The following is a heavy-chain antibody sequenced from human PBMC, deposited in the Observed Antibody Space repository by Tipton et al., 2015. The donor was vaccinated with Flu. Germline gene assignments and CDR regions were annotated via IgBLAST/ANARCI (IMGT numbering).Heavy chain of an antibody. CDR2: IYSSGST. Sequence: TLSLTCTVSGGSISSSSYYWSWIRQPAGKGLEWIGRIYSSGSTTYNLTLKSRVTMSVDTSKRQFSLKLRSVTAADTAVYYCARGSGSGTYVIFDYWGQGTLVTVSS. J-gene: IGHJ4*02. D-gene: IGHD3-10*01. V-gene: IGHV4-61*02. CDR3: ARGSGSGTYVIFDY. CDR1: GGSISSSSYY.